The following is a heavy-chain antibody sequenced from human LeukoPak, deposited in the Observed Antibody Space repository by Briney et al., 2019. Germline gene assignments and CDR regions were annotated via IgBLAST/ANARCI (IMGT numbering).Heavy chain of an antibody. Sequence: ASVKVSCKASGYTFTSYDINWVRQATGQGLEWMGWMNPNSGNTGYARKFQGRVTMTRNTSISTAYMELSSLRSEDTAVYYCARRSGGFGELFPSYFDYWGQGTLVTVSS. CDR3: ARRSGGFGELFPSYFDY. CDR2: MNPNSGNT. CDR1: GYTFTSYD. J-gene: IGHJ4*02. V-gene: IGHV1-8*01. D-gene: IGHD3-10*01.